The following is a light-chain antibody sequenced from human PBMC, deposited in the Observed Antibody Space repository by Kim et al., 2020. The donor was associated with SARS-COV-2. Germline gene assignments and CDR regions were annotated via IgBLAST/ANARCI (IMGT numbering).Light chain of an antibody. Sequence: EVVLTQSPGTLSFSPGERATLSCRASQSVSGTYLAWYQQKPGQAPRLLIYGASSRATGIPDRISGSGSGTDFTLTISRREPEDFAVYYCQKDGSSSRGTFGQGNKVDSK. V-gene: IGKV3-20*01. J-gene: IGKJ1*01. CDR3: QKDGSSSRGT. CDR1: QSVSGTY. CDR2: GAS.